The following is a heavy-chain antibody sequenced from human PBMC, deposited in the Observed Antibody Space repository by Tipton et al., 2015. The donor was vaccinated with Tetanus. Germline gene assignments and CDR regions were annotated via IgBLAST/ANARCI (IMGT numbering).Heavy chain of an antibody. CDR2: ISPSGNT. D-gene: IGHD6-19*01. CDR3: ARGSGWADF. CDR1: GGSFSNYF. Sequence: AGLVKPSETLSLTCAVYGGSFSNYFWRWIRQPPGKGLEWIGEISPSGNTNYNPSLKRRVTISADTSRNQFSLTLSSVTAADTAVYYCARGSGWADFWGQGTQVTVSS. J-gene: IGHJ4*02. V-gene: IGHV4-34*01.